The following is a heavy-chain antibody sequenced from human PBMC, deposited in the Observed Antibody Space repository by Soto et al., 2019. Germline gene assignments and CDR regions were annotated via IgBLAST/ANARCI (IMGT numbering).Heavy chain of an antibody. Sequence: SETLSLTCTVSGGSISSYYWSWIRQPPGKGLEWIGYIYYSGSTNYNPSLKSRVTISVDTSKNQFSLKLSSVTAADTAVYYCARLPDTAMPLGFDYWGQGTLVTVSS. CDR1: GGSISSYY. CDR2: IYYSGST. J-gene: IGHJ4*02. V-gene: IGHV4-59*08. D-gene: IGHD5-18*01. CDR3: ARLPDTAMPLGFDY.